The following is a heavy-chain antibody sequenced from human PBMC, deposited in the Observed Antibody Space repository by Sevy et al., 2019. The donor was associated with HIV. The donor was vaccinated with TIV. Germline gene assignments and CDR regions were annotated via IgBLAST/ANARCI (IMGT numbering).Heavy chain of an antibody. CDR2: ISYDGSNK. CDR3: AKELVARVIISPYYFDY. J-gene: IGHJ4*02. CDR1: GFTFSSYG. V-gene: IGHV3-30*18. D-gene: IGHD3-3*01. Sequence: GGSLRLSCAASGFTFSSYGMHWVRQAPGKGLEWVAVISYDGSNKYYADSVNGRFTISRDNSKNTLYLQMNSLRAEDTAVYYCAKELVARVIISPYYFDYWGQGTLVTVYS.